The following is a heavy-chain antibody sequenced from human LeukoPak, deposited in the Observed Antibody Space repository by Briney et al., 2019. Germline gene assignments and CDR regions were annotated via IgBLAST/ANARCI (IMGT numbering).Heavy chain of an antibody. D-gene: IGHD3-10*01. CDR2: IYYSGST. CDR1: GGSISSSSYY. V-gene: IGHV4-39*01. CDR3: ARRRGEYYFDY. Sequence: SETLSLTCTVSGGSISSSSYYWGWIRQLPGKGLEWIGSIYYSGSTYYNPPLKSRVTISVDTSKNQFSLKLSSVTAADTAVYYCARRRGEYYFDYWGQGTLVTVSS. J-gene: IGHJ4*02.